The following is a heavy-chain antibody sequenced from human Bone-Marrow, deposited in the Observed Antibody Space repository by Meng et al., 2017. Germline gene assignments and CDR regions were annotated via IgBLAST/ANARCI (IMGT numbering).Heavy chain of an antibody. V-gene: IGHV1-2*06. J-gene: IGHJ6*02. CDR3: ARGTGITMVRGVITYLAAPYYYYYYGMDV. D-gene: IGHD3-10*01. CDR2: INPNSGGT. CDR1: GYTFTGYY. Sequence: ASVKVSCKASGYTFTGYYMHWVRQAPGQGLEWMGRINPNSGGTNYAQKFQGRVTMTRDTSISTAYMELSSLRSEDTAVYYCARGTGITMVRGVITYLAAPYYYYYYGMDVWGQGTTVTVSS.